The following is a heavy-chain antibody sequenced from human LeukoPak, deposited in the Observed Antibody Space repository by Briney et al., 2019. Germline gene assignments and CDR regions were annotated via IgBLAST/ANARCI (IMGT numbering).Heavy chain of an antibody. V-gene: IGHV1-69*04. CDR1: GGTFSSYA. J-gene: IGHJ5*02. CDR2: IIPILGIA. Sequence: GASAKVSCKASGGTFSSYAISWVRQAPGQGLEWMGRIIPILGIANYAQKFQGRVTITADKSTSTAYMELSSLRSEDTAVYYCAREGLLWFGELPTGGSRFDPWGQGTLVTVSS. CDR3: AREGLLWFGELPTGGSRFDP. D-gene: IGHD3-10*01.